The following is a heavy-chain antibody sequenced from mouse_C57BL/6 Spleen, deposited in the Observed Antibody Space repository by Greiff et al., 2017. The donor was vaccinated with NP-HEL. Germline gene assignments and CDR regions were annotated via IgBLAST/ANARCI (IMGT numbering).Heavy chain of an antibody. V-gene: IGHV1-66*01. J-gene: IGHJ1*03. CDR2: ISPGSGNT. CDR1: GYSFTSYY. Sequence: VQLQQSGPELVKPGASVKISCKASGYSFTSYYIHWVKQRPGQGLEWIGWISPGSGNTKYNEKFKGQATLTADTSSSTAYMQLSILTSDDAAVYYCARIDDGYYWYFDVWGTGTTVTVSS. CDR3: ARIDDGYYWYFDV. D-gene: IGHD2-3*01.